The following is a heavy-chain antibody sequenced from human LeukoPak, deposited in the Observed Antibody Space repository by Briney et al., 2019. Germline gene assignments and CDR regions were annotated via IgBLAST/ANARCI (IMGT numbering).Heavy chain of an antibody. CDR2: ISPSGGST. CDR3: ARGMVRGVDAFDI. CDR1: GYTFTSHY. V-gene: IGHV1-46*01. J-gene: IGHJ3*02. D-gene: IGHD3-10*01. Sequence: ASVKVSCKASGYTFTSHYMHWVRQAPEQGLEWMGIISPSGGSTGYAQKFQGRVTMTRDMSTRTDYMELSSLRYEDTAVYYCARGMVRGVDAFDIWGQGTMVTVSS.